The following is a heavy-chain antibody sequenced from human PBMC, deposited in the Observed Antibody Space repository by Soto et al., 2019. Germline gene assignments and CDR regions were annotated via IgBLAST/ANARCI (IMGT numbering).Heavy chain of an antibody. CDR1: VGPINDYY. D-gene: IGHD3-10*01. Sequence: PSETLSLTCAVSVGPINDYYWSWIRQPPGMGLEWIGYIYYSGYTNYNPSLKSRVTISVDTSKNQFSLKLSSVTAADTAVYFCARGPVGSSRDWFDPWGQGTMVTVSS. V-gene: IGHV4-59*01. CDR2: IYYSGYT. CDR3: ARGPVGSSRDWFDP. J-gene: IGHJ5*02.